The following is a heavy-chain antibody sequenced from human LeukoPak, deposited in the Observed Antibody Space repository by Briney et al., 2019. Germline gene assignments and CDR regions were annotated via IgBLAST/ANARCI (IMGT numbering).Heavy chain of an antibody. V-gene: IGHV5-51*01. CDR2: IYPGDSDT. J-gene: IGHJ4*02. D-gene: IGHD3-3*01. Sequence: GESLKISCKGSGYSFTTYWIGWVRQMPGKGLEWMGIIYPGDSDTRYSPSFQGQVTISADKSISTVHLQWSSLKASDTAMYYCARSGDFWSGYSPLDYWGQGTLVTVSS. CDR1: GYSFTTYW. CDR3: ARSGDFWSGYSPLDY.